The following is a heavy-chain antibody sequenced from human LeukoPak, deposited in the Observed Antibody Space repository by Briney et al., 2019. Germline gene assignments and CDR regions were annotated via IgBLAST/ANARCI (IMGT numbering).Heavy chain of an antibody. CDR1: GFTFSSYS. J-gene: IGHJ1*01. V-gene: IGHV3-23*01. Sequence: GGSLRLSCAASGFTFSSYSMNWVRQAPGKGLEWVSTISGSGDSTYYADSVKGRFTISRDNSKNTLYLQMNSLRVEDTAVYYCAKTPTYYYDSSGYLACFQHWGQGTLVTVSS. D-gene: IGHD3-22*01. CDR2: ISGSGDST. CDR3: AKTPTYYYDSSGYLACFQH.